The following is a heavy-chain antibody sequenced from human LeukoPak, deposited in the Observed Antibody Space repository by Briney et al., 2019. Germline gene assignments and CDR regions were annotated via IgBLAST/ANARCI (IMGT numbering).Heavy chain of an antibody. CDR3: ARYGSGSSDVDY. D-gene: IGHD3-10*01. CDR1: GYTFTSYD. Sequence: ASVKVSCKASGYTFTSYDINWVRQATGQGLGWMGWMNPNSGNTGYAQKFQGRVTITRNTSISTAYMELSSLRSEDTAVYYCARYGSGSSDVDYWAHGTLVTVSS. V-gene: IGHV1-8*03. CDR2: MNPNSGNT. J-gene: IGHJ4*01.